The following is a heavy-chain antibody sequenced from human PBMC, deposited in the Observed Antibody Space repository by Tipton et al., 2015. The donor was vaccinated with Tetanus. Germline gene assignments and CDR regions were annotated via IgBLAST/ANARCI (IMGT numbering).Heavy chain of an antibody. CDR2: ISYSANT. D-gene: IGHD3-16*01. J-gene: IGHJ6*02. Sequence: TLSLTCSVSGASMRNFTYYWGWIRQSPGKGLEWIGTISYSANTYYNPSLKSRVTISVDTFNSRLSLELTSVTAADTAVYYCARHGGRLAYYYYGMDVWGQGTTVTVSS. V-gene: IGHV4-39*01. CDR1: GASMRNFTYY. CDR3: ARHGGRLAYYYYGMDV.